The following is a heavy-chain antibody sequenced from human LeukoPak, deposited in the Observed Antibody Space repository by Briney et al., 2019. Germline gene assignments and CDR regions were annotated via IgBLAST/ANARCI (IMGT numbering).Heavy chain of an antibody. CDR1: GYTFSDFS. D-gene: IGHD2-21*01. J-gene: IGHJ5*02. V-gene: IGHV3-21*04. Sequence: GGSLTLSCAASGYTFSDFSVNWVRQAPGKGLEWVSSISVRSNYRYYADSVRGRFTISRDDARDSLFLQMNSLRAEDTAVYYCAKDRGPYVAIDNNWFDPWGQGTLVTVSS. CDR2: ISVRSNYR. CDR3: AKDRGPYVAIDNNWFDP.